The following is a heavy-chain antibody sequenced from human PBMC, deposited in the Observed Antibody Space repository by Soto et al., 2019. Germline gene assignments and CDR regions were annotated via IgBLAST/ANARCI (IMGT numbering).Heavy chain of an antibody. CDR3: ATQGFYRMGV. CDR1: GDSITGDNW. J-gene: IGHJ6*02. Sequence: QVQLQESGPGLVQPAGTLSLTCAVSGDSITGDNWWSWVRQPPGKGLEWIGEIHHSGATNYNPSLKSRVTISVDKSKNQFSMKLNSVTAADTAMFYCATQGFYRMGVWGRGTTVTVCS. CDR2: IHHSGAT. V-gene: IGHV4-4*02.